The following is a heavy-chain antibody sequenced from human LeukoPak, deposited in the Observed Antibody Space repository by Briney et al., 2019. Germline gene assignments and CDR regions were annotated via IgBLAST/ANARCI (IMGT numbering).Heavy chain of an antibody. V-gene: IGHV3-15*01. Sequence: GGSLRLSCAASGLTFSNAWMSWVRQAPGKGLEWVGRIKSKNDGGTTDYAAPVKGRVTISRDDSENTLYLQMNSLKTEDTAVYYCTTAFYDSSGYRTWGQGTLVTVSS. CDR3: TTAFYDSSGYRT. D-gene: IGHD3-22*01. J-gene: IGHJ5*02. CDR1: GLTFSNAW. CDR2: IKSKNDGGTT.